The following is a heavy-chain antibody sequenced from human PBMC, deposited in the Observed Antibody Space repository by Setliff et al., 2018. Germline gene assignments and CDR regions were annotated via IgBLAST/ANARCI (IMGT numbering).Heavy chain of an antibody. CDR3: ARDNRARHYDDLTGFSPEAFDI. Sequence: SETLSLTCAVYGDSFSDYYWSWIRQPPGKGLEWIEEINHRGSTNYSPSLRSRVTMSVDTSKKQFSLNLRSVTAADTAVYYCARDNRARHYDDLTGFSPEAFDIWGQGTMVTVSS. CDR2: INHRGST. CDR1: GDSFSDYY. D-gene: IGHD3-9*01. J-gene: IGHJ3*02. V-gene: IGHV4-34*01.